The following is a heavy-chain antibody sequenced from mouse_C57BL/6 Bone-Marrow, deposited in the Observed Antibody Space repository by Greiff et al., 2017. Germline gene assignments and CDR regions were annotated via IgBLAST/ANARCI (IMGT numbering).Heavy chain of an antibody. Sequence: EVKLVESGGGLVKPGGSLKLSCAASGFTFSDYGMHWVRQAPEKGLEWVAYISSGSSTIYYADTVKGRFTISRDNAKNTLFLQMTSLGSEDTAMYYCARPGWLQDYYAMDYWGQGTSVTVSS. V-gene: IGHV5-17*01. D-gene: IGHD2-2*01. CDR1: GFTFSDYG. J-gene: IGHJ4*01. CDR2: ISSGSSTI. CDR3: ARPGWLQDYYAMDY.